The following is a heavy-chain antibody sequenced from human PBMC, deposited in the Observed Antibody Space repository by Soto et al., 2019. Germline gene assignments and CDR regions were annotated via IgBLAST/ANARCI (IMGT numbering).Heavy chain of an antibody. CDR1: GGSFSGYY. J-gene: IGHJ3*02. CDR2: INHSGST. D-gene: IGHD6-13*01. V-gene: IGHV4-34*01. Sequence: SETLSLTXAVYGGSFSGYYWSWIRQPPGKGLEWIGEINHSGSTNYNPSLKSRVTISVDTSKNQFSLKLSSVTAADTAVYYCARGLQSIAAAGTDAFDIWGQGTMVTVS. CDR3: ARGLQSIAAAGTDAFDI.